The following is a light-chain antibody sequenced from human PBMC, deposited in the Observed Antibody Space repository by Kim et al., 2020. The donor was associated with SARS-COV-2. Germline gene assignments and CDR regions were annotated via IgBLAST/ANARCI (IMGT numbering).Light chain of an antibody. V-gene: IGKV3-11*01. J-gene: IGKJ4*01. CDR2: DAS. CDR3: QQRNSWPPAVT. Sequence: SPGDRATLSCRASQNIDTYLAWYQQIPGQAPRLLVYDASNRATGVPDRFSGTGSGTDFTLTISSLEPEDFSIYYCQQRNSWPPAVTFGGGTKLEI. CDR1: QNIDTY.